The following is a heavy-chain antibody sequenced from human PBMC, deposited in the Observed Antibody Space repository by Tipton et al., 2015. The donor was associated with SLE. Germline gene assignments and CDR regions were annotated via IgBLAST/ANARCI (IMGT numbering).Heavy chain of an antibody. J-gene: IGHJ3*02. CDR2: IRYDGSNK. CDR1: GFTFSSYG. V-gene: IGHV3-30*02. Sequence: SLRLSCAASGFTFSSYGMHWVRQAPGKGLEWVAFIRYDGSNKYYADSVKGRFTISRDNSKNTLYLQMNSLRAEDTAVYYCAKTPPYYYDSSGDAFDIWGQGTMVTVSS. D-gene: IGHD3-22*01. CDR3: AKTPPYYYDSSGDAFDI.